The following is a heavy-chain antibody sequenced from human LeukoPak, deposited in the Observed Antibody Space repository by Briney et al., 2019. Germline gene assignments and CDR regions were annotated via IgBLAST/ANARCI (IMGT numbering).Heavy chain of an antibody. CDR2: ISSSSSYI. CDR1: GFTFSSYS. Sequence: PGGSLRLSCAASGFTFSSYSMNWVRQAPGKGLEWVSPISSSSSYIYYADSVKGRFTISRDNAKNSLYLQMNSLRAEDTAVYYCARDLPYYYDSGGSAAAFDIWGQGTMVTVSS. V-gene: IGHV3-21*01. J-gene: IGHJ3*02. CDR3: ARDLPYYYDSGGSAAAFDI. D-gene: IGHD3-22*01.